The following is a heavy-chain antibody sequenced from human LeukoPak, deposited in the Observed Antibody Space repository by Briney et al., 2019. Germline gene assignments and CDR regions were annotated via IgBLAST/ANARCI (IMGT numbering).Heavy chain of an antibody. CDR3: TRGGDDEGPNYFDY. J-gene: IGHJ4*02. Sequence: ASVKVSCKASGYTFIDYYMHWVPQAPGHGLEWLGWINLNSGGTHYVQNFQGRVTMTRDTSISTAHMELDGLRYDDTAVYYCTRGGDDEGPNYFDYWGQGTLVTVSS. D-gene: IGHD3-16*01. CDR2: INLNSGGT. CDR1: GYTFIDYY. V-gene: IGHV1-2*02.